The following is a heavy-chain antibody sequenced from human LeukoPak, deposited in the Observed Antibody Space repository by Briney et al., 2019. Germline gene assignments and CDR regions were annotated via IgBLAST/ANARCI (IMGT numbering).Heavy chain of an antibody. V-gene: IGHV3-13*01. Sequence: TGGSLRLSCAASGFTFSSYDMHWVRQATGRGLEWVSAIGTAGDTYYPGSVKGRFTISRENAKNSLYHQMNSLRAEDTAVYYCARFSTGLDYWGQGTLVTVSS. CDR3: ARFSTGLDY. D-gene: IGHD3-3*02. J-gene: IGHJ4*02. CDR2: IGTAGDT. CDR1: GFTFSSYD.